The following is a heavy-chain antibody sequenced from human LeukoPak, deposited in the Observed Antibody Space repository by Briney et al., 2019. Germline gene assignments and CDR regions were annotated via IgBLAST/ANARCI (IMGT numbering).Heavy chain of an antibody. Sequence: PGRSLRLSCAASGFTFDDYAMHWVRQAPGKGLEWVSGISWNSGSIGYADSEKGRFTISRDNAKNSLYLQMNSLRAEDTALYYCAKGMATRSTFDYWGQGTLVTVSS. CDR2: ISWNSGSI. CDR1: GFTFDDYA. D-gene: IGHD5-24*01. V-gene: IGHV3-9*01. CDR3: AKGMATRSTFDY. J-gene: IGHJ4*02.